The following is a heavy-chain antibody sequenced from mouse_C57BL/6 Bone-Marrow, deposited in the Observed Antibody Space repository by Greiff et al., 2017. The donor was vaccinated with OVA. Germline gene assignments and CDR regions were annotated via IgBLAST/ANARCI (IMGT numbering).Heavy chain of an antibody. Sequence: QVQLQQPGAELVMPGASVKLSCKASGYTFTSYWMHWVKQRPGQGLEWIGEIDPSDSYTNYNQKFKGKSTLTVDKSSSTAYMQLSSLTSEDSAVYYGAKDYGSSDWYFDVWGTGTTVTVSA. D-gene: IGHD1-1*01. V-gene: IGHV1-69*01. CDR2: IDPSDSYT. CDR3: AKDYGSSDWYFDV. CDR1: GYTFTSYW. J-gene: IGHJ1*03.